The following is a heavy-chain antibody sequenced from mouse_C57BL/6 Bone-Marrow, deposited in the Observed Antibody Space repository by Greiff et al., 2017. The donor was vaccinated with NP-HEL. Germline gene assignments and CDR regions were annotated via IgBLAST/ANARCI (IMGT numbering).Heavy chain of an antibody. Sequence: VQLQQPGAELVKPGASVKLSCKASGYTFTSYWMQWVKQRPGQGLEWIGEIDPSDSYTNYNQKFKGKATLTVDTSSSTAYMQLSSLTSEDSAVYYCARAFRFYYYGSPFAYWGQGTLVTVSA. V-gene: IGHV1-50*01. CDR1: GYTFTSYW. CDR2: IDPSDSYT. D-gene: IGHD1-1*01. J-gene: IGHJ3*01. CDR3: ARAFRFYYYGSPFAY.